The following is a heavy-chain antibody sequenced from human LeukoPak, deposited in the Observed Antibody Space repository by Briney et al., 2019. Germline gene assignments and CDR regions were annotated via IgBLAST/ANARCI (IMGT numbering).Heavy chain of an antibody. Sequence: ASVKVSRKASGYTFTGYYMHWVRQAPGQGLEWMGWINPNSDGTNYAQKFQGRVTMTRDTSISTAYMELSRLRSDDTAVYYCARDGDLYSSTSFDYWGQGTLVTVSS. J-gene: IGHJ4*02. V-gene: IGHV1-2*02. D-gene: IGHD6-6*01. CDR1: GYTFTGYY. CDR2: INPNSDGT. CDR3: ARDGDLYSSTSFDY.